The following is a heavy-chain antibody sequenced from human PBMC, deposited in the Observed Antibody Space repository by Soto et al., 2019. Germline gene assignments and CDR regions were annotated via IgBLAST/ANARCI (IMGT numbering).Heavy chain of an antibody. CDR1: GFTFSSYS. CDR2: ISSSSSYI. Sequence: EVQLVESGGGLVKPGGSLRLSCAASGFTFSSYSMNWVRQAPGKGLEWVSSISSSSSYIYYADSVKGRCTISRDTAKNALYLQMNSLRAEETAVYYGAREVGVAGSGAFDIWGQGTMVTVSS. J-gene: IGHJ3*02. CDR3: AREVGVAGSGAFDI. D-gene: IGHD6-19*01. V-gene: IGHV3-21*01.